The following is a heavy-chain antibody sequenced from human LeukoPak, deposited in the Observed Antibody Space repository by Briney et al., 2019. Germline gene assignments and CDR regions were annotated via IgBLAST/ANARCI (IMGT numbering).Heavy chain of an antibody. V-gene: IGHV4-59*01. Sequence: PSETLSLTCTVSGGSISSYYWSWIRQPPGKELEWIGYIYYSGSTNYNPSLKSRVTISVDTSKNQFSLKLSSVTAADTAVYYCARDSVRRGYYYYMDVWGKGTTVTVSS. CDR2: IYYSGST. J-gene: IGHJ6*03. CDR3: ARDSVRRGYYYYMDV. CDR1: GGSISSYY.